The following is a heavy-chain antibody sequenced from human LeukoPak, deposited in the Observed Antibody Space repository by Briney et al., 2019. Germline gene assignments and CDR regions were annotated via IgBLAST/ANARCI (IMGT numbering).Heavy chain of an antibody. V-gene: IGHV1-69*06. Sequence: SVKVSCKASGGTFSSYAISWVRQAPGQGLEWMGGIIPIFGTANYAQKFQGRVTITADKSTSTAYMELSSLRSEDTAVYYCARAQSTGYSSSWINFDYWGQGTLVTVSS. J-gene: IGHJ4*02. CDR1: GGTFSSYA. D-gene: IGHD6-13*01. CDR3: ARAQSTGYSSSWINFDY. CDR2: IIPIFGTA.